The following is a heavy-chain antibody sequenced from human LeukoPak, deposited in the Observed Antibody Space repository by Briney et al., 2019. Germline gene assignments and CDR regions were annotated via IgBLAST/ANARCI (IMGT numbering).Heavy chain of an antibody. D-gene: IGHD6-13*01. V-gene: IGHV3-53*01. J-gene: IGHJ4*02. CDR2: IYSDNT. CDR1: GFTVSSNS. CDR3: ARARSSRGYFDY. Sequence: GGSLRLSCTVSGFTVSSNSMSWVRQAPGKGLEWVSFIYSDNTHYSDSVKGRFTISRDNSKNTLYLQMNSLRAEDTAVYYCARARSSRGYFDYWGQGTLVTVSS.